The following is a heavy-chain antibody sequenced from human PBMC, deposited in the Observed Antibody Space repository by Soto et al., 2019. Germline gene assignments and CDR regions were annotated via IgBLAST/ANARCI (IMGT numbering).Heavy chain of an antibody. J-gene: IGHJ5*02. V-gene: IGHV4-61*01. CDR1: GGSVSSGSYY. Sequence: QVQLQESGPGLVKASETLSLTCTVSGGSVSSGSYYWSWIRQPPGKGLEWIGNIFHSGTTNYNASLKSRVSISVDTPTNQFSLKLRSVTAADTAVYYCARAHITGPVVPWGQGNLVTVSS. CDR2: IFHSGTT. D-gene: IGHD2-8*02. CDR3: ARAHITGPVVP.